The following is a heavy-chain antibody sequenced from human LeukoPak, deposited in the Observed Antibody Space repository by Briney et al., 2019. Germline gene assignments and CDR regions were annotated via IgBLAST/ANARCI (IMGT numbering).Heavy chain of an antibody. V-gene: IGHV3-23*01. J-gene: IGHJ4*02. CDR1: GFTFSSYG. CDR3: ARVSDVSSFYRAFDY. D-gene: IGHD3-22*01. Sequence: GGSLRLPCAASGFTFSSYGMSRVRQAPGKGLEWVSAISGSGGSTYYADSVKGRFTISRDNSKNTLYLQMNSLRAEDTAVYYCARVSDVSSFYRAFDYWGQGTLVTVSS. CDR2: ISGSGGST.